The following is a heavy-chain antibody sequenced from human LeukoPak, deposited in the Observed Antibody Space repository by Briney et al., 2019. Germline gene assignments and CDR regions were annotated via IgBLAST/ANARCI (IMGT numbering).Heavy chain of an antibody. CDR2: ISGSGSST. Sequence: GGSLRLSCAASGFTFSSSAMSWVRQAPGKGLEWVSAISGSGSSTYYADSVKGRFTISRDNSKNTLYLQMNSLRAEDTAVYYCARNGEYCSSTSCGNYWGQGTLVTVSS. CDR3: ARNGEYCSSTSCGNY. J-gene: IGHJ4*02. CDR1: GFTFSSSA. D-gene: IGHD2-2*01. V-gene: IGHV3-23*01.